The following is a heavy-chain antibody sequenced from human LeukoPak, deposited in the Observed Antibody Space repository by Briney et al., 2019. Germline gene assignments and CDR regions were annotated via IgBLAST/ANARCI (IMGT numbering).Heavy chain of an antibody. CDR1: GYTFTSYG. CDR2: ISAYNGNT. Sequence: GASVTVSCTASGYTFTSYGISWVRQAPGQGLEWMGWISAYNGNTNYAQKLQGRVTMTTDTSTSTAYMELRSLRSDATAVYYCARGVDIVATPPFDYWGQGTLVTVSS. J-gene: IGHJ4*02. D-gene: IGHD5-12*01. CDR3: ARGVDIVATPPFDY. V-gene: IGHV1-18*01.